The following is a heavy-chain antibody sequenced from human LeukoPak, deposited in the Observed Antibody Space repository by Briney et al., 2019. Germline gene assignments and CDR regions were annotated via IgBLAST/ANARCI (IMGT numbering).Heavy chain of an antibody. Sequence: GGSLRLSCAASGLTFSNAWMSWVRQAPGKGLEWVGRIKSKTDGGTTDYAAPVKGRFTISRDDSKNTLYLQMNSLKTEDTAVYYCTTEAVADAFDIWGQGTMVTVSS. V-gene: IGHV3-15*01. CDR2: IKSKTDGGTT. CDR3: TTEAVADAFDI. CDR1: GLTFSNAW. J-gene: IGHJ3*02. D-gene: IGHD6-19*01.